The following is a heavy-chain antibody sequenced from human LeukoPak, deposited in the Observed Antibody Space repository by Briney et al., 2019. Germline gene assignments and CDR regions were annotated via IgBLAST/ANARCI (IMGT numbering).Heavy chain of an antibody. CDR1: GFTFSSYS. J-gene: IGHJ4*02. CDR2: ISSSSSTI. Sequence: GGSLRPSCAASGFTFSSYSMNWVRQAPGKGLEWVSYISSSSSTIYYGDSVKGRFTISRDNAKNSLYLQMNSLRDEDTAVYYCARAGDYYDRRYFDYWGQGTLVTVSS. V-gene: IGHV3-48*02. CDR3: ARAGDYYDRRYFDY. D-gene: IGHD3-22*01.